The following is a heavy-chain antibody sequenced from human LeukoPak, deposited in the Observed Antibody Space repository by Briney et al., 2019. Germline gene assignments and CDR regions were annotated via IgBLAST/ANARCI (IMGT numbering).Heavy chain of an antibody. Sequence: ASAKVSCKASGGTFSSYAISWGRQAPGQGLEWMGRIIPILGIANYAQKVQGRVTITAAKSTSQAYMELSSLRYEDTAVYYCARDRYYYDSSGETHFDYWGEGTLVTVSS. CDR1: GGTFSSYA. V-gene: IGHV1-69*04. CDR2: IIPILGIA. CDR3: ARDRYYYDSSGETHFDY. D-gene: IGHD3-22*01. J-gene: IGHJ4*02.